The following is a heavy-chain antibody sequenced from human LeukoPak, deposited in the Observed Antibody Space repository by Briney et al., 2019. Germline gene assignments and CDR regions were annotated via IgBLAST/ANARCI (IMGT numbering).Heavy chain of an antibody. J-gene: IGHJ4*02. D-gene: IGHD2-2*03. CDR2: IYSGGTT. Sequence: GGSLRLSCVVSGFDFSGFSMSWVRQAPGKGLEWVSLIYSGGTTYYADSVKGRFTISRDNSKNTLYLQMNSLRDEDTAVYYCAKDSHWILFDDWGQGTLVTVSS. CDR1: GFDFSGFS. CDR3: AKDSHWILFDD. V-gene: IGHV3-53*01.